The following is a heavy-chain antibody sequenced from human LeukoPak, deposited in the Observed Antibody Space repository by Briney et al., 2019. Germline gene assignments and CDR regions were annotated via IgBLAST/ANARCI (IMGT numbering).Heavy chain of an antibody. D-gene: IGHD6-6*01. CDR2: VKQDGSTK. J-gene: IGHJ4*02. CDR3: ARIGYSSSSFDY. V-gene: IGHV3-7*03. CDR1: GFTFSSYA. Sequence: PGGSLRLSCAASGFTFSSYAMSWVRQAPGKGPEWVANVKQDGSTKYYVDSVKGRFTISRDNAKNSLYLQVNSLRAEDTAVYYCARIGYSSSSFDYWGQGTLVIVSS.